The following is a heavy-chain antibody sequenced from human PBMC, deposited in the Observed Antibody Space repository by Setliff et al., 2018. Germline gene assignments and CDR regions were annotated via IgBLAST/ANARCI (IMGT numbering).Heavy chain of an antibody. CDR1: GYSFSSNA. D-gene: IGHD2-8*02. CDR3: ARMSTSGPHYDY. V-gene: IGHV1-3*01. CDR2: IHAGSSNT. Sequence: GPVKVSCKASGYSFSSNAFHWVRQAPGQTLEWMGWIHAGSSNTLYSQRFQDRITISRDTSATTVHMELSSLRSDDTAVYYCARMSTSGPHYDYWGQGTLVTVSS. J-gene: IGHJ4*02.